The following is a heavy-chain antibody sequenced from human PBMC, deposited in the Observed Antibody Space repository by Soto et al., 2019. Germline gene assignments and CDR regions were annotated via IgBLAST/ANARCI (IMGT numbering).Heavy chain of an antibody. Sequence: QVQLVQSGAEEKKPGASVKVSCKASGYTFTSYAMHWVRQAPGQRLEWMGWINAGNGNTKYSQKFQGRVTITRDTSASTAYMELSRLRSEDTAVYYCASTVVQASNDYYYGMDVWGQGTKVTLPS. J-gene: IGHJ6*02. D-gene: IGHD4-17*01. CDR2: INAGNGNT. CDR1: GYTFTSYA. CDR3: ASTVVQASNDYYYGMDV. V-gene: IGHV1-3*05.